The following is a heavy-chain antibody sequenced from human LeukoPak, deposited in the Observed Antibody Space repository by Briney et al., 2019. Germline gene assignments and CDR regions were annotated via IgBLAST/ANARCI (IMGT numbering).Heavy chain of an antibody. J-gene: IGHJ4*02. V-gene: IGHV3-21*01. D-gene: IGHD7-27*01. Sequence: GGSLRLSCAASGFTFSSYSMNWVRQAPGKGLEWVSSISSCSSYIYYADSVKGRFTISRDNAKNSLYLQMNSLRAEDTAVYYCARDLKLGISDYWGQGTLVTVSS. CDR2: ISSCSSYI. CDR1: GFTFSSYS. CDR3: ARDLKLGISDY.